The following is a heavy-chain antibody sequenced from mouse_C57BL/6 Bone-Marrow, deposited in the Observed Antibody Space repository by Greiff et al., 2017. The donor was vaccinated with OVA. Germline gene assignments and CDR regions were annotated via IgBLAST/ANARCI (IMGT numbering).Heavy chain of an antibody. CDR2: INPNNGGT. J-gene: IGHJ2*01. D-gene: IGHD1-1*01. CDR3: ARGITTVVAGFDY. Sequence: EVQLQQSGPELVKPGASVKISCKASGYTFTDYYMNWVKQSHGKSLEWIGDINPNNGGTSYNQKFKGKATLTVDKSSSTAYMELRSLTSEDSAVYYCARGITTVVAGFDYWGQGTTLTVSS. CDR1: GYTFTDYY. V-gene: IGHV1-26*01.